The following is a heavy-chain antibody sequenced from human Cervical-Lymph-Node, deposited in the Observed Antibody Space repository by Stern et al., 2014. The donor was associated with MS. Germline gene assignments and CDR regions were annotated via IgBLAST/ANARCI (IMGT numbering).Heavy chain of an antibody. D-gene: IGHD2-8*01. Sequence: VQLVESGGAVVQPGRSLRLSCAASGFTFSSYGMHWVRQAPGQGLEWVRVVSSDGNHKYYAASVKGRFTISRDNSKNTLHLQMNSVTPDDTAIYYCARDYEDTSMLFDHWGQGTLVTVSS. CDR2: VSSDGNHK. CDR3: ARDYEDTSMLFDH. CDR1: GFTFSSYG. J-gene: IGHJ4*02. V-gene: IGHV3-30*03.